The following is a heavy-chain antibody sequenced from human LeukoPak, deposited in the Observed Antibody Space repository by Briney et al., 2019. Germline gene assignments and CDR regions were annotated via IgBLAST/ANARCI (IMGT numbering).Heavy chain of an antibody. CDR2: IYTSGST. J-gene: IGHJ3*02. D-gene: IGHD6-19*01. V-gene: IGHV4-4*07. CDR3: ARDLRPGYSSFDRNAFDI. CDR1: GGSISSYY. Sequence: SETLSLTCTVSGGSISSYYWSWIRQPAGKGLEWIGRIYTSGSTNYNPSLKSRVTMSVDTSKNQLSLKLSSVTAADTAVYYCARDLRPGYSSFDRNAFDIWGQGTMVTVSS.